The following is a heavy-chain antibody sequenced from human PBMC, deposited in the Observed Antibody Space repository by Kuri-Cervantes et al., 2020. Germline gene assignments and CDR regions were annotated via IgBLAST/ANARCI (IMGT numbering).Heavy chain of an antibody. Sequence: GESLKISCAASGFTFSSYGMHWVRQAPGKGLEWVAVISYDGSNKYYADSVKGRFTISRDNSKNTLYLQMNSLRAEDTAVYYCAKGTYYGGHGMGVWGQGTTVTVSS. V-gene: IGHV3-30*18. J-gene: IGHJ6*02. CDR3: AKGTYYGGHGMGV. CDR1: GFTFSSYG. CDR2: ISYDGSNK. D-gene: IGHD4-23*01.